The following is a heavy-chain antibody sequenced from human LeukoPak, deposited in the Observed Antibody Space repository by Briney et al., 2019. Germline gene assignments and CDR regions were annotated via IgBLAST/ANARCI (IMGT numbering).Heavy chain of an antibody. J-gene: IGHJ5*02. CDR3: ARGRGGVAAAGTFDP. CDR1: GGSISSYY. Sequence: PSETLSLTCTVSGGSISSYYWSWIRQPPGKGLEWIGEINHSGSTNYNPSLKSRVTISVDTSKNQFSLKLSSVTAADTAVYYCARGRGGVAAAGTFDPWGQGTLVTVSS. V-gene: IGHV4-34*01. CDR2: INHSGST. D-gene: IGHD6-13*01.